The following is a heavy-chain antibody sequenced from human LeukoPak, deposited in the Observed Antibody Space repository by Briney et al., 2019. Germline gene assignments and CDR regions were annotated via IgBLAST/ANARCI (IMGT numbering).Heavy chain of an antibody. V-gene: IGHV3-9*03. J-gene: IGHJ4*02. D-gene: IGHD3-22*01. CDR3: AKDSSSGSLDY. CDR1: GFTFDDYA. CDR2: ISWNSGSI. Sequence: QPGRSLRLSCAASGFTFDDYAMDWVRQAPRKGLEWVSGISWNSGSIGYADSVKGRFTISRDNAKNSLYLQMNSLRAEDMALYYCAKDSSSGSLDYWGQGTLVTVSS.